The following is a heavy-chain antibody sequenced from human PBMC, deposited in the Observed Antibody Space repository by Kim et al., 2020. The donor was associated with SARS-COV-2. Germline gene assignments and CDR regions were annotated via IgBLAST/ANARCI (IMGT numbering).Heavy chain of an antibody. V-gene: IGHV4-59*13. CDR2: IYYSGST. D-gene: IGHD2-2*01. Sequence: SETLSLTCTVSGGSISSYYWSWIRQPPGKGLEWIGYIYYSGSTNYNPSLKSRVTISVDTSKNQFSLKLSSVTAADTAVYYCARGPALYCSSTSCYTTAEYFQHWGQGTLVTVSS. CDR1: GGSISSYY. CDR3: ARGPALYCSSTSCYTTAEYFQH. J-gene: IGHJ1*01.